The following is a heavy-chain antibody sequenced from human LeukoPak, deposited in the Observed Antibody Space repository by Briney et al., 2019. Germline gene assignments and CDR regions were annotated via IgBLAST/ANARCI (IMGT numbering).Heavy chain of an antibody. CDR2: INTSGTT. V-gene: IGHV4-4*07. D-gene: IGHD6-19*01. J-gene: IGHJ4*02. CDR1: GGSISSYQ. CDR3: ASGHNSGWGYFDY. Sequence: SETLSLTCTVSGGSISSYQWSWIRQPAGKGLECIGRINTSGTTNYNPSLKSRVTMSVDTSKNQFPLKLSSLTAADTAVYYCASGHNSGWGYFDYWGQGSLVTVSS.